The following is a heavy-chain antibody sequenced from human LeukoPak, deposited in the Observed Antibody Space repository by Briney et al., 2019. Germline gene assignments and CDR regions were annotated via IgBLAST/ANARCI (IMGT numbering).Heavy chain of an antibody. V-gene: IGHV1-69*13. D-gene: IGHD3-10*01. CDR2: IIPIFGTA. CDR3: ARDPRTMVRGVPAALRY. J-gene: IGHJ4*02. CDR1: GGTFSSYA. Sequence: SVKDFCKASGGTFSSYAISWVRQAPGQGLEWMGGIIPIFGTANYAQKFQGRVTITADESTSTAYMELSSLRSEDTAVYYCARDPRTMVRGVPAALRYWGQGTLVTVSS.